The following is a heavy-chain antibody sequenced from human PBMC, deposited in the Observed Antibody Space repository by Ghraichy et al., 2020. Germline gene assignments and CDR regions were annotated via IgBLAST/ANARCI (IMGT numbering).Heavy chain of an antibody. J-gene: IGHJ1*01. V-gene: IGHV4-34*01. Sequence: GSLSLTCAVYGGSFSAYYWTWIRLPPGKGLEWIGEINDRGKVIYSPSLKSRLSILADRSKNQFSLKMRSVTAADTAVYYCARGFRYSGNYSWAQGTLVTVSS. CDR2: INDRGKV. D-gene: IGHD1-26*01. CDR1: GGSFSAYY. CDR3: ARGFRYSGNYS.